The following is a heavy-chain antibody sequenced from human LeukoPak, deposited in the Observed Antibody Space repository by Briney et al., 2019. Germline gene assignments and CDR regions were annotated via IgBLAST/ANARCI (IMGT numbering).Heavy chain of an antibody. CDR3: ARVGRSFYGGRILDY. Sequence: SETLSLTCTVTGGSMSSSSYYWGCIRQTPGKGLECIGSIYYKGSTYYNPSLKSRVTISLDTSKNLFSPKLSSVTAADTAVYYCARVGRSFYGGRILDYWGQGTLVTVSS. V-gene: IGHV4-39*07. CDR1: GGSMSSSSYY. CDR2: IYYKGST. J-gene: IGHJ4*02. D-gene: IGHD2/OR15-2a*01.